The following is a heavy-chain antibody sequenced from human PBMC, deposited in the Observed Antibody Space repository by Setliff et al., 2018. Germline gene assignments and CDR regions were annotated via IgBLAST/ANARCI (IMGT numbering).Heavy chain of an antibody. D-gene: IGHD6-19*01. CDR1: GFTFSSYS. V-gene: IGHV3-21*04. CDR3: AKDRNGYSSGWTLFDY. CDR2: ISDDRSI. Sequence: GGSLRLSCAASGFTFSSYSMNWVRQAPGKGLEWVSSISDDRSITYADSVKGRFTISRDNAKNMLYLQMNRLRAEDTAVYYCAKDRNGYSSGWTLFDYWGQGTLVTVSS. J-gene: IGHJ4*02.